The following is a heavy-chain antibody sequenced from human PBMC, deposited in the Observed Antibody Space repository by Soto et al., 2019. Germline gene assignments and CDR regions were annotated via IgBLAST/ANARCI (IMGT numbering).Heavy chain of an antibody. CDR3: ARNALSALDV. Sequence: QVQLQESGPGLVKPSETLSLTCTVSGGPLSSYYWSWIRQPAGKGLGWIGRIYSSGTTNHNPSLKSRLTMSVDTSKNQFSLRLTSVTAADTAVYYCARNALSALDVWGQGTTVTVS. J-gene: IGHJ6*02. V-gene: IGHV4-4*07. D-gene: IGHD1-1*01. CDR1: GGPLSSYY. CDR2: IYSSGTT.